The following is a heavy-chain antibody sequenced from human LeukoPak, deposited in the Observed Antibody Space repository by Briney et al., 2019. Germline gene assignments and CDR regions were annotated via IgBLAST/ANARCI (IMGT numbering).Heavy chain of an antibody. CDR1: GFTFDDYA. V-gene: IGHV3-20*04. Sequence: GRSLRLSCAASGFTFDDYAMHWVRQAPGKGLEWVSGINWNGGSTGYTDSVKGRFTISRDNANNSLYLQMNSLRAEDTAFYYCARGYSTGWFAPSDYWGQGTLVTVSS. CDR2: INWNGGST. J-gene: IGHJ4*02. D-gene: IGHD6-19*01. CDR3: ARGYSTGWFAPSDY.